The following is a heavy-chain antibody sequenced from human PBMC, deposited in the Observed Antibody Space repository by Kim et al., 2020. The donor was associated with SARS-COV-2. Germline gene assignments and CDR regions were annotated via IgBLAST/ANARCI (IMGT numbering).Heavy chain of an antibody. J-gene: IGHJ5*02. D-gene: IGHD2-2*01. CDR1: GDSVSSNSAA. Sequence: SQTLSLTCAISGDSVSSNSAAWNWIRQSPSRGLEWLGRTYYRSKWYNDYAVSVKSRITINPDTSKNQFSLQLNSVTPEDTAVYYCARDLVVPAAMGDNWFDPWGQGTLVTVSS. V-gene: IGHV6-1*01. CDR2: TYYRSKWYN. CDR3: ARDLVVPAAMGDNWFDP.